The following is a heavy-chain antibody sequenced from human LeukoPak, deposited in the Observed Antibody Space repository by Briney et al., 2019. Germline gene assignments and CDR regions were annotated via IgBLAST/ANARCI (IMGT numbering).Heavy chain of an antibody. D-gene: IGHD2/OR15-2a*01. Sequence: GGSLRLSCEASGFTFSNHNMNWVRQAPGKGLEWVPSINSRSNYIYYADSVKGRFTISRDNAKESLYLQMNSLRAEDTALYFCARDKVSVIPALDYWGQGTLVIVSS. CDR1: GFTFSNHN. J-gene: IGHJ4*02. V-gene: IGHV3-21*01. CDR2: INSRSNYI. CDR3: ARDKVSVIPALDY.